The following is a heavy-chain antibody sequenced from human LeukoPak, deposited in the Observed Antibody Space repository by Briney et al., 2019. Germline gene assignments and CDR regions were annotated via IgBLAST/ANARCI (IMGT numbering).Heavy chain of an antibody. J-gene: IGHJ4*02. CDR3: VREITRATTYFDS. Sequence: ASVKVSCKASGYTFTGYYIHWVRQAPGQGLEWMGRINPNNGDTNYAHKFPGRVTLTRDTSIGTAYMELSSLRSDDTAMYYCVREITRATTYFDSWGQGTLVTVSS. D-gene: IGHD1-26*01. V-gene: IGHV1-2*06. CDR1: GYTFTGYY. CDR2: INPNNGDT.